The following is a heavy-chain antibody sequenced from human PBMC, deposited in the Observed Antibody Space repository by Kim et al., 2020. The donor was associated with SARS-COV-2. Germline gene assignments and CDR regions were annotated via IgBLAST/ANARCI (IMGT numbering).Heavy chain of an antibody. CDR1: GGSFSGYY. V-gene: IGHV4-34*01. CDR2: INHSGST. J-gene: IGHJ4*02. Sequence: SETLSLTCAVYGGSFSGYYWSWIRQPPGKGLEWIGEINHSGSTNYNPSLKSRVTISVDTSKNQFSLKLSSVTAADTAVYYCARGLAKWLMYYFDYWGQGTLVTVSS. CDR3: ARGLAKWLMYYFDY. D-gene: IGHD3-22*01.